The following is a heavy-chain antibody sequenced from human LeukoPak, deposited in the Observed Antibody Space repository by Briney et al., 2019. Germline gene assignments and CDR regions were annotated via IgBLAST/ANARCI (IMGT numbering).Heavy chain of an antibody. CDR3: AKGGNSSWYGNFDY. Sequence: GGSLRLSCAASGFTFDDYAMHWVRQAPGKGLEWVSGISWNSGSIGYADSVKGRFTISRDNAKNSLYLQMNSLRAEDTALYYCAKGGNSSWYGNFDYWGQGTLVTVSS. V-gene: IGHV3-9*01. CDR1: GFTFDDYA. J-gene: IGHJ4*02. CDR2: ISWNSGSI. D-gene: IGHD6-13*01.